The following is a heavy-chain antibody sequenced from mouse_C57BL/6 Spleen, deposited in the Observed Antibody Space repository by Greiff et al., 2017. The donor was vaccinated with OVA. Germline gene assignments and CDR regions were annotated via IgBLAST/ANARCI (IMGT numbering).Heavy chain of an antibody. J-gene: IGHJ4*01. D-gene: IGHD2-5*01. CDR3: TRYYSNWGYAMDY. Sequence: VQLQQSGAELVRPGASVTLSCKASGYTFTDYEMHWVKQTPVHGLEWIGAIDPETGGTAYNQKFKGKAIRTADKSSSTAYMELRSLTSEDSAVYYCTRYYSNWGYAMDYWGQGTSVTVSS. CDR1: GYTFTDYE. V-gene: IGHV1-15*01. CDR2: IDPETGGT.